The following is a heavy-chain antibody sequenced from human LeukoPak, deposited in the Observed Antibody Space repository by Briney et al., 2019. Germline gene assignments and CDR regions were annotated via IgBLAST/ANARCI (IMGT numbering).Heavy chain of an antibody. D-gene: IGHD5-18*01. Sequence: VASVKVSCKASGGTFSSYAISWLRQAPGQGLEWMGTIIPILDIANYAQKFQGRVSVTADKSTSTAYMELSSLRSEDTAVYYCALRGYNDGKYYFDSWGQGTLVTVSS. V-gene: IGHV1-69*04. CDR1: GGTFSSYA. CDR2: IIPILDIA. J-gene: IGHJ4*02. CDR3: ALRGYNDGKYYFDS.